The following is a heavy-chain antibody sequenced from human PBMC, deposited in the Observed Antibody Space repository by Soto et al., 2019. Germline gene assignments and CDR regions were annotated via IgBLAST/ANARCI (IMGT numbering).Heavy chain of an antibody. J-gene: IGHJ4*02. CDR2: ISYDGSNK. D-gene: IGHD4-17*01. CDR1: GFTFSSYV. CDR3: AVTEDYGGNNRGGGY. V-gene: IGHV3-30*03. Sequence: GESLKISFAASGFTFSSYVMHWVRQAPVKGLEWVAVISYDGSNKYYADSVKGRFTISRDNSKNTLYLQMNSLRAEDTAVYYCAVTEDYGGNNRGGGYCGQGTLVTVSS.